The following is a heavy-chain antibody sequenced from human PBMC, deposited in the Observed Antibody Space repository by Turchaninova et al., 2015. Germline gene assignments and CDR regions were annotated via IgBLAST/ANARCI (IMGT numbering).Heavy chain of an antibody. J-gene: IGHJ4*02. CDR2: LNPDGSKK. D-gene: IGHD5-24*01. CDR3: ARDRDYYFEY. CDR1: GFTFSTYW. V-gene: IGHV3-7*03. Sequence: EVQVVASGGGVVQPGGSLGLSCAASGFTFSTYWRTLVRQAPGKGLEWVASLNPDGSKKHYVDSVKGRFTISRDNTKNSVYLQMNSLRAEDTAVYYCARDRDYYFEYWGQGTLVTVSS.